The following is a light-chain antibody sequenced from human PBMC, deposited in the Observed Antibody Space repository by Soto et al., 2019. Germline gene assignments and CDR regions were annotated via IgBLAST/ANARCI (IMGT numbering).Light chain of an antibody. V-gene: IGKV1-5*01. CDR2: DAS. CDR3: QQYNSYSPYT. J-gene: IGKJ1*01. Sequence: DLQMTQSPSTLSASVGDRVTITCRASQSISSWLAWYQQKPGKAPKLLIYDASSLESGVPSRFSGSGSGTEFTLTISSLQPDDFATYYCQQYNSYSPYTFGQGTKVEIK. CDR1: QSISSW.